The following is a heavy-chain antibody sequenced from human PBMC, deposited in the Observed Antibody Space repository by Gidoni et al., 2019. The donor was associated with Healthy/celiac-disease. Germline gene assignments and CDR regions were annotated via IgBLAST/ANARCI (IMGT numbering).Heavy chain of an antibody. Sequence: QVQLQQWGAGRGKAPETRSLTCAVNGGAFSGYYWSWIRQPPGKGLEWIGEINHSGSTNYNPSLKSRVTISVDTSKNQFSLKLSSVTAADTAVYYCARHLCTAMFRFDYWGQGTLVTVSS. CDR1: GGAFSGYY. V-gene: IGHV4-34*01. D-gene: IGHD5-18*01. CDR2: INHSGST. CDR3: ARHLCTAMFRFDY. J-gene: IGHJ4*02.